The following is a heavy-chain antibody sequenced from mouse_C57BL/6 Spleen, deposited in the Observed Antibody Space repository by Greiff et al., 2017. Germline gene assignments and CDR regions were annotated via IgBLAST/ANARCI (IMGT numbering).Heavy chain of an antibody. D-gene: IGHD2-1*01. CDR2: IDPETGGT. CDR1: GYTFTDYE. CDR3: TSPIYGNYSYYFDY. Sequence: VQLQQSGAELVRPGASVTLSCKASGYTFTDYEMHWVKQTPVHGLEWIGAIDPETGGTAYNQKFKGKAILTADKSSSTAYMELRSLTSEDSAVYYCTSPIYGNYSYYFDYWGQGTTLTVSS. V-gene: IGHV1-15*01. J-gene: IGHJ2*01.